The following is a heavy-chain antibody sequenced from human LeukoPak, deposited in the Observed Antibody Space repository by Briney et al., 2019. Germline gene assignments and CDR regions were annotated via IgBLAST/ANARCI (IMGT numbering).Heavy chain of an antibody. CDR2: IYYSGGT. J-gene: IGHJ4*02. CDR1: GGSISSSNYY. Sequence: SETLSLTCSVSGGSISSSNYYWGWIRQPPGKGLEWIGSIYYSGGTYYNPSLKSRVTISVDTSEKQFSLKLSSVTAADTAVYYCARHEVYYDSSGYSFAPYYFDYWGQGILVTVSS. D-gene: IGHD3-22*01. CDR3: ARHEVYYDSSGYSFAPYYFDY. V-gene: IGHV4-39*01.